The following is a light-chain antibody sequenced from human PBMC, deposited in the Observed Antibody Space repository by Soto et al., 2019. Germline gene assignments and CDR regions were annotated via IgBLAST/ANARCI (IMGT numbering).Light chain of an antibody. CDR3: LQHSTYPLT. J-gene: IGKJ1*01. CDR2: AAS. Sequence: DIPMTQFPSSLSASVGDRVTITCRASQGIRNDLGWYRQKPGKAPKRLIYAASSLQSGVPSRFSGSGSGTEFTLAISRLQPEDSATFYCLQHSTYPLTFGQGTKVEIK. V-gene: IGKV1-17*01. CDR1: QGIRND.